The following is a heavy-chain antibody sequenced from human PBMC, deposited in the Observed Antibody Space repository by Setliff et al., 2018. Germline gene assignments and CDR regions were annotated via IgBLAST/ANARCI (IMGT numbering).Heavy chain of an antibody. V-gene: IGHV3-73*01. D-gene: IGHD4-17*01. J-gene: IGHJ4*02. Sequence: GESLKISCAASGFTFSGSAVYWVRQASGRGLEWVGRIRSKADSYATAYAAPVKARFTISRDDSKNTAYLQVNSLKTEDTAVYYCAITMTTGVDFFDYWGQGTLVTVSS. CDR3: AITMTTGVDFFDY. CDR2: IRSKADSYAT. CDR1: GFTFSGSA.